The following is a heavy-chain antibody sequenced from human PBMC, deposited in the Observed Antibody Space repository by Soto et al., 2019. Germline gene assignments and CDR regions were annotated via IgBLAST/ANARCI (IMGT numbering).Heavy chain of an antibody. J-gene: IGHJ4*02. CDR1: GFSFSNAW. CDR2: IKSQADGGTI. V-gene: IGHV3-15*07. Sequence: GGSLRLSCASSGFSFSNAWWNLVRQTPGRGLEWVGRIKSQADGGTIDYAAPVKGRFTISRDDSKNTLYLQMNNLKTEDTALYYCTTAYLVYFDNWGQGTLVTVSS. CDR3: TTAYLVYFDN.